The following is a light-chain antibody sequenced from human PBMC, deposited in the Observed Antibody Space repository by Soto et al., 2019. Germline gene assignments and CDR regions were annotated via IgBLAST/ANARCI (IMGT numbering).Light chain of an antibody. J-gene: IGKJ4*01. V-gene: IGKV1-39*01. CDR3: QQNYRPPLT. CDR2: DAS. CDR1: QSINIY. Sequence: DIQMTQSPSSLSASVGDRVTIACRAIQSINIYLSWYQQEPGKAPKLLMYDASSLQSGVTSRFSDSESGTHSNLTISSLQREDFAKYYCQQNYRPPLTFGGGTKVEIK.